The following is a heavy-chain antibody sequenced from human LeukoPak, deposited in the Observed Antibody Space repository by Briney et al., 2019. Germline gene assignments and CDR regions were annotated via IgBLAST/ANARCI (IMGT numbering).Heavy chain of an antibody. CDR3: ARRGEYSNGLDYYFDY. D-gene: IGHD4-11*01. CDR1: GYSFTNYW. V-gene: IGHV5-51*01. Sequence: GESLKISCTGSGYSFTNYWIGWVRQMPGKGLEWMGIIYPGDSDTRYSPSFQGQVTISADKSISTAYLQWSSLKASDTAMYYCARRGEYSNGLDYYFDYWGQGTLVTVSS. CDR2: IYPGDSDT. J-gene: IGHJ4*02.